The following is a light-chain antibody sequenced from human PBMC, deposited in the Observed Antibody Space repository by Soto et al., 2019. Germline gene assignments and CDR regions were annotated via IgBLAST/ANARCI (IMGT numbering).Light chain of an antibody. CDR3: QHYNSYSEA. CDR1: QGISNY. CDR2: AAS. Sequence: DIQMTQSPTPPSASVGERGNITFRASQGISNYLAWYQQKPGKVPKLLIYAASTLQSGVPSRFSGSGSGTDFTLTISSLQPDEFATYYCQHYNSYSEAFGQGTKVDIK. J-gene: IGKJ1*01. V-gene: IGKV1-27*01.